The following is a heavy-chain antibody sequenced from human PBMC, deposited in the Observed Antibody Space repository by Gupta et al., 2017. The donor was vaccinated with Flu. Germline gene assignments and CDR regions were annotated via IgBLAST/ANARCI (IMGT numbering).Heavy chain of an antibody. D-gene: IGHD3-10*01. Sequence: QVQVQQWGAGLLKPSETLSLTCGVYGGSFDGYFWSWIRQSPGRGLEWIGEIAHTGRTDYNPSLESRVTISTDTSKNQLSLKVTSVTAADTAVYYCAGSKVRGPYLRDWFNPWGQGTLVTVSS. CDR1: GGSFDGYF. CDR2: IAHTGRT. CDR3: AGSKVRGPYLRDWFNP. J-gene: IGHJ5*02. V-gene: IGHV4-34*01.